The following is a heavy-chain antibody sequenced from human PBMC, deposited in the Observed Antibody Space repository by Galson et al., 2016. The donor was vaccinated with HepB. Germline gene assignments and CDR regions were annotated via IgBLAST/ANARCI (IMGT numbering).Heavy chain of an antibody. CDR3: ARVLPEARWLADFGMDV. CDR1: GYTFNSFD. Sequence: SVKVSCKASGYTFNSFDITWVRQASGQGLEWMGWMSSESGNTACAQRFQGRVTMTKNTSISTVFMELSSLRSDDTAVYYCARVLPEARWLADFGMDVWGQGTTVIVSS. V-gene: IGHV1-8*02. J-gene: IGHJ6*02. D-gene: IGHD5-24*01. CDR2: MSSESGNT.